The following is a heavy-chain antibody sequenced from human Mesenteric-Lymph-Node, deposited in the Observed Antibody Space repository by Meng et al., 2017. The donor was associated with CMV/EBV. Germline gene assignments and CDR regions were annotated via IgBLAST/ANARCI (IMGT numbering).Heavy chain of an antibody. CDR2: IRYDGSNK. V-gene: IGHV3-30*02. J-gene: IGHJ4*02. Sequence: LSLTCAASGFTFSSYGMHWVRQAPGKGLEWVAFIRYDGSNKYYADSVKGRFTISRDNSKNTLYLQMNSLRAEDTAVYYCAKDLRNSIDYWGQGTLVTVSS. D-gene: IGHD4-23*01. CDR1: GFTFSSYG. CDR3: AKDLRNSIDY.